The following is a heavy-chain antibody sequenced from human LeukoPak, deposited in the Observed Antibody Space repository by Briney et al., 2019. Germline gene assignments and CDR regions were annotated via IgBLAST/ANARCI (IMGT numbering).Heavy chain of an antibody. CDR3: ARGPLAYYYGSGSSLYNWFDP. CDR1: GGSFSGYY. V-gene: IGHV4-34*01. CDR2: INHSGST. Sequence: SETLSLTCAVYGGSFSGYYWSWIRQPPGKGLEWIGEINHSGSTNYNPSLKSRVTISVDTSKNQFSLKLSSVTAADTAVYYCARGPLAYYYGSGSSLYNWFDPWGQGTLVTVSS. D-gene: IGHD3-10*01. J-gene: IGHJ5*02.